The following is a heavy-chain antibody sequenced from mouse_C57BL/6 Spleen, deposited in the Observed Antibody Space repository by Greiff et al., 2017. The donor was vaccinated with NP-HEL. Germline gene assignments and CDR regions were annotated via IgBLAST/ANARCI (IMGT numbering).Heavy chain of an antibody. CDR1: GFTFSNYW. V-gene: IGHV6-3*01. CDR3: TGRKHSNYNVGYFDV. J-gene: IGHJ1*03. CDR2: IRLKSDNYAT. D-gene: IGHD2-5*01. Sequence: EVMLVESGGGLVQPGGSMKLSCVASGFTFSNYWMNWVRQSPEKGLEWVAQIRLKSDNYATHYAESVKGRFTISRDDSKSSVYLQMNNLRAEDTGIYYCTGRKHSNYNVGYFDVWGTGTTVTVSS.